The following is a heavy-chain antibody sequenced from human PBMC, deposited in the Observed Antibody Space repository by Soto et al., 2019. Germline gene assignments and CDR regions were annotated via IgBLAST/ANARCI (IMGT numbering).Heavy chain of an antibody. J-gene: IGHJ4*02. CDR2: IYYSGSP. Sequence: SETLSLTCTVSGGSISIRNYYWAWIRQTPGKGPEWIGNIYYSGSPYYTPSLKSRVTISVDTSKNQFSLKVMSVTTADMAVYYCARRGDILSGYLDYWGQGAPVT. CDR1: GGSISIRNYY. CDR3: ARRGDILSGYLDY. V-gene: IGHV4-39*01. D-gene: IGHD3-9*01.